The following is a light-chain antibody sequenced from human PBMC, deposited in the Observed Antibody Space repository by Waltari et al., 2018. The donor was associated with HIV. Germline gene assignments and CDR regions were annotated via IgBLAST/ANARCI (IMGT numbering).Light chain of an antibody. CDR2: QDG. J-gene: IGLJ2*01. Sequence: SYELTQPPSVSVSPGQTASIACSGDALQSRYVSWYQKRPGQSPVLVVFQDGKRPSGFPERFSGSNSGNPATLTISGTQAMDEADYFCQAWAGGTGSEGVFGGGTKLTVL. V-gene: IGLV3-1*01. CDR3: QAWAGGTGSEGV. CDR1: ALQSRY.